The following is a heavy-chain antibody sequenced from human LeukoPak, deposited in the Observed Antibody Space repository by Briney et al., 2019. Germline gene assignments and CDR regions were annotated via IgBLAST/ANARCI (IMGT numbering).Heavy chain of an antibody. Sequence: ASVKVSCKASGGTFSSYAISWVRQAPGQGLEWMGWISAYNGNTNYAQKLQGRDTMTTDTSTSTAYMELRSLRSDDTAVYYCARFETAAGDYWGQGTLVTVSS. CDR3: ARFETAAGDY. V-gene: IGHV1-18*01. CDR2: ISAYNGNT. CDR1: GGTFSSYA. D-gene: IGHD6-13*01. J-gene: IGHJ4*02.